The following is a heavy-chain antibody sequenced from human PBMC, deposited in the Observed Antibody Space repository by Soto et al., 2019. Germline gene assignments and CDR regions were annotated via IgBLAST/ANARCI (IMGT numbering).Heavy chain of an antibody. V-gene: IGHV5-10-1*03. CDR3: ARLHCATECRQYFFDH. CDR1: GYNFTNYW. D-gene: IGHD2-15*01. Sequence: EVQLVQSGAQVKKPGESLMISCKASGYNFTNYWITWVRRVPGKGLEWMGRIDPHDSYTKYSPSFEGHVTLSVDKSIATASLQWHNLKASDTGIYYRARLHCATECRQYFFDHWGQGTLVTVSS. J-gene: IGHJ4*02. CDR2: IDPHDSYT.